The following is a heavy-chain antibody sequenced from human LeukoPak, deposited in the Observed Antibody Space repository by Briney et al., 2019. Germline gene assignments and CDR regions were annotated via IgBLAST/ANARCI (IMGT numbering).Heavy chain of an antibody. D-gene: IGHD3-3*02. J-gene: IGHJ4*02. Sequence: PSETLSLTCAVSGYSISSGYYWGWIRQPPGKGLEWIGSIYHSGSTYYNPSLKSRVTISLDTSKNQFSLKLSSVTAADTAVYYCASLALLARLNYWGQGTLVTVSS. V-gene: IGHV4-38-2*01. CDR3: ASLALLARLNY. CDR1: GYSISSGYY. CDR2: IYHSGST.